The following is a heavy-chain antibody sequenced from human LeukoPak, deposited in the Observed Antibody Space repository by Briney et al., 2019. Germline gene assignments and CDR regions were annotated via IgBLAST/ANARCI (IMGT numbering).Heavy chain of an antibody. J-gene: IGHJ4*02. Sequence: GGSLRLSCAASGFTFSSYAMHWVRQAPGKGLERVAVISYDGSNKYYADSVKGRFTISRDNSKNTLYLQMNSLRAEDTAVYYCARDGFDYWGQGTLVTVSS. V-gene: IGHV3-30-3*01. CDR3: ARDGFDY. CDR2: ISYDGSNK. CDR1: GFTFSSYA.